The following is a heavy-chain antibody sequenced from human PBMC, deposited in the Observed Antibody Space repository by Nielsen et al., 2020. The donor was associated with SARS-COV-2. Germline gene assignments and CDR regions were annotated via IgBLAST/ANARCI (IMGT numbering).Heavy chain of an antibody. CDR2: IYYSGST. CDR1: GDSFSIYY. CDR3: SRESGGAVDLDY. V-gene: IGHV4-59*01. Sequence: SETLSLTCSVSGDSFSIYYWSWIRQTPGTGLEWIGYIYYSGSTNYNPSLESRVTISIDTSKHQFSLRLSSVTAADTAIYYCSRESGGAVDLDYWGQGTLVTVSP. D-gene: IGHD2-15*01. J-gene: IGHJ4*02.